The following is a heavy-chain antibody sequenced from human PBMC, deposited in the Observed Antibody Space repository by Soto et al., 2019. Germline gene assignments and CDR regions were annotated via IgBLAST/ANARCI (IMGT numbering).Heavy chain of an antibody. J-gene: IGHJ3*02. CDR3: ARKTDYYDSSGYSADAFDI. V-gene: IGHV3-48*03. CDR2: ISSSGSTI. Sequence: PGGSLRLSCAASGFTFSSYEMNWVRQAPGKGLEWVSYISSSGSTIYYADSVKGRFTISRDNAKNSLYLQMNSLRAEDTAVYYCARKTDYYDSSGYSADAFDIWGQGTMVTVSS. D-gene: IGHD3-22*01. CDR1: GFTFSSYE.